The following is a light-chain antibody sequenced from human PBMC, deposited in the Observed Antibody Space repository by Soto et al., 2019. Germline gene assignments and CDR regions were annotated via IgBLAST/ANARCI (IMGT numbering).Light chain of an antibody. Sequence: ETLCTRCPGTLCLCPGGRATLSCGGSESVVGSLACGQRRPGQTHRRLVYHTSNRATGIPDRFSASGSGTDFTLTTSSLQHDDFATSYCQKYDTYSRPFAQGPRWIS. CDR1: ESVVGS. CDR3: QKYDTYSRP. CDR2: HTS. V-gene: IGKV3D-20*01. J-gene: IGKJ1*01.